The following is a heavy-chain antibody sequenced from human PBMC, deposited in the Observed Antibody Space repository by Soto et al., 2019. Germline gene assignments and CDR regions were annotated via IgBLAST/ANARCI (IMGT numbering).Heavy chain of an antibody. Sequence: SETLSLTCTVSGGSFSSYYWTWIRQLPGKGLEWIGYIYYNENTKYNPSLKSRVTISVDTSKNQFSLKVNSVTAADTAVYYCARGHSGGRRGWFDPWGQGTLVTVSS. V-gene: IGHV4-59*01. J-gene: IGHJ5*02. CDR3: ARGHSGGRRGWFDP. CDR1: GGSFSSYY. D-gene: IGHD6-25*01. CDR2: IYYNENT.